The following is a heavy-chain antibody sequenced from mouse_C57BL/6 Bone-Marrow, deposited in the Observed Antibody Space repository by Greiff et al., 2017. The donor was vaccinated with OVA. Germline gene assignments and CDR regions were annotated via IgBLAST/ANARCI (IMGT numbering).Heavy chain of an antibody. CDR1: GYTFTSYW. V-gene: IGHV1-64*01. D-gene: IGHD2-4*01. J-gene: IGHJ2*01. CDR3: AYYDYDGNYFDY. CDR2: IHPNSGST. Sequence: QVQLKQPGAELVKPGASVKLSCKASGYTFTSYWMHWVKQRPGQGLEWIGMIHPNSGSTNYNEKFKSKATLTVDKSSSTAYMQLSSLTSEDSAVYYCAYYDYDGNYFDYWGQGTTLTVSS.